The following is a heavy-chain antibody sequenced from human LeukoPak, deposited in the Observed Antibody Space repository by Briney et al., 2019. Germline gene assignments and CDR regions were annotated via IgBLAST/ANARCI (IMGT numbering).Heavy chain of an antibody. J-gene: IGHJ4*02. CDR3: AKTIGPPYYFDY. D-gene: IGHD1/OR15-1a*01. Sequence: GGSLRLSCAASGFTFSTYSMSWVRQAPGKGLEWLSYISSSSNTTYYADSVKGRFTISRDNSKNTLYLQMNSLRAEDTAVYYCAKTIGPPYYFDYWGQGTLVTVSS. V-gene: IGHV3-48*01. CDR2: ISSSSNTT. CDR1: GFTFSTYS.